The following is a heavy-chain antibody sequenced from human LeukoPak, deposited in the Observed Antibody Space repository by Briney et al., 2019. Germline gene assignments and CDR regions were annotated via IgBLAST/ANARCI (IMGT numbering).Heavy chain of an antibody. V-gene: IGHV1-8*01. CDR3: ARLPRDGYNRYFDY. Sequence: ASVKVSCKASGYTFTSYDINWVRQATGQGLEWMGWMNPNSGNTGYAQKFQGRVTMTRNTSMSTAYMELSSLRSEDTAVYYCARLPRDGYNRYFDYWGQGTLVTVSS. CDR1: GYTFTSYD. CDR2: MNPNSGNT. D-gene: IGHD5-24*01. J-gene: IGHJ4*02.